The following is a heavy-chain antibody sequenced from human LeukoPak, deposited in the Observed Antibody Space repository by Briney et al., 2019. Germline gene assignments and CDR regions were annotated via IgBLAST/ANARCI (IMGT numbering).Heavy chain of an antibody. CDR2: IIPIFGTA. CDR3: ARGVDYYDSSGKDAFDI. D-gene: IGHD3-22*01. V-gene: IGHV1-69*06. J-gene: IGHJ3*02. CDR1: GGTFSSYA. Sequence: SVKVSCKASGGTFSSYAISWVRQAPGQGLEWMGGIIPIFGTANYAQKSQGRVTITADKSTSTAYMELSSLRSEDTAVYYCARGVDYYDSSGKDAFDIWGQGTMVTVSS.